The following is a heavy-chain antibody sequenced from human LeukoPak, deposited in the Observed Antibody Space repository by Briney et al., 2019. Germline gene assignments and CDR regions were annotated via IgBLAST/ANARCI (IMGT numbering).Heavy chain of an antibody. CDR3: ASNDYDYVWGSYRPLYYFDY. D-gene: IGHD3-16*02. J-gene: IGHJ4*02. CDR1: GFTFSSYS. CDR2: ISSSSSYI. V-gene: IGHV3-21*01. Sequence: RSGGSLRLSCAASGFTFSSYSMNWVRQAPGKGLEWVSSISSSSSYIYYADSVKVRFTISRDNAKNSLYLQMNSLRAEDTAVYYCASNDYDYVWGSYRPLYYFDYWGQGTLVTVSS.